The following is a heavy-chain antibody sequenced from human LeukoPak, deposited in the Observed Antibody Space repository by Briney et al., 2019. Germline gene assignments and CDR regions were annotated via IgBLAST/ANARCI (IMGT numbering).Heavy chain of an antibody. CDR2: INHSGST. CDR3: ARGRGSSRDSSGYYPYYYYGMDV. J-gene: IGHJ6*02. Sequence: PSETLSLTCAVYGGSFSGYYWSWIGQPPGKGLEWIGEINHSGSTNYNPSLKSRVTISVDTSKNQFSLKLSSVTAADTAVYYCARGRGSSRDSSGYYPYYYYGMDVWGQGTTVTVSS. V-gene: IGHV4-34*01. D-gene: IGHD3-22*01. CDR1: GGSFSGYY.